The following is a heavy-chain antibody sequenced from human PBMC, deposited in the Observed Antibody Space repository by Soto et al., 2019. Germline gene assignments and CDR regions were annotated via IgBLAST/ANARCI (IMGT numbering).Heavy chain of an antibody. D-gene: IGHD3-16*01. CDR1: GFTFSSYA. CDR2: IIGSGEST. V-gene: IGHV3-23*01. CDR3: AKTGGVAAPDF. J-gene: IGHJ4*02. Sequence: GGSLRISCAASGFTFSSYAMTWVRQAPGKGLEWVSVIIGSGESTYYPDSVKGRFTISRDNFRSTLYLQMNSLRADDTAVYYCAKTGGVAAPDFGGQGTLVTVSS.